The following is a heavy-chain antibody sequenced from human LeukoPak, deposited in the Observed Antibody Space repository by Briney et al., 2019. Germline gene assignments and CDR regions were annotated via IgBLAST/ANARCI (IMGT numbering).Heavy chain of an antibody. CDR2: THYRYKWYN. CDR1: ADSVAIISVA. J-gene: IGHJ6*04. D-gene: IGHD3/OR15-3a*01. CDR3: ALDRSAYHYGMDV. Sequence: SQTLSLTCAISADSVAIISVAWNWIMQSPSRGLEWLGMTHYRYKWYNEYAVYVKGRININQDHSKNQFSLQLNSVPPEETAVYYCALDRSAYHYGMDVWGKGATVTVSS. V-gene: IGHV6-1*01.